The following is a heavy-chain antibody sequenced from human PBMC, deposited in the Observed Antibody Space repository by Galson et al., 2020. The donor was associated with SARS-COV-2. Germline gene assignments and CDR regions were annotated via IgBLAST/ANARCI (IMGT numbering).Heavy chain of an antibody. CDR2: SSGSGGST. Sequence: GESLKISCAASGFTFSSYAMSWVRQAPGKGLEWVSASSGSGGSTYYADSVKGRFTISRDNSKNTLYLQMNSLRAEDTAVYYCAKDYGIAAAGIYYYYGMDVWGQGTTVTVSS. V-gene: IGHV3-23*01. D-gene: IGHD6-13*01. J-gene: IGHJ6*02. CDR1: GFTFSSYA. CDR3: AKDYGIAAAGIYYYYGMDV.